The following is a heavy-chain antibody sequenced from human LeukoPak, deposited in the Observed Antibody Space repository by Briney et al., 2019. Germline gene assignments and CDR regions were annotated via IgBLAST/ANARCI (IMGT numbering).Heavy chain of an antibody. CDR2: IWYDGSNK. CDR1: GFTFSSYG. Sequence: PGGSLRLSCAASGFTFSSYGMHWVRQAPGKGLEWVAVIWYDGSNKYYADSVKGRFTISRDNSKNTLYLQMNSLRAEDTAVYYCARDRSSSSPYYYYYYGMDVWGQGTTVTVSS. V-gene: IGHV3-33*01. CDR3: ARDRSSSSPYYYYYYGMDV. D-gene: IGHD6-6*01. J-gene: IGHJ6*02.